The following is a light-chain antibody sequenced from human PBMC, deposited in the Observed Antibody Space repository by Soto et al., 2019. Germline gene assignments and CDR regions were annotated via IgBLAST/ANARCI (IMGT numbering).Light chain of an antibody. CDR2: AAS. Sequence: DIQLTQSPSFLSASVGDRVTITGRASQDINTYLAWYQQKPGEAPKLLIFAASTLQNGVPSRFSGSGSGTEFTVTITSLHPEDFATYYCQQRKSYPITFGQGTRLEIK. J-gene: IGKJ5*01. CDR1: QDINTY. V-gene: IGKV1-9*01. CDR3: QQRKSYPIT.